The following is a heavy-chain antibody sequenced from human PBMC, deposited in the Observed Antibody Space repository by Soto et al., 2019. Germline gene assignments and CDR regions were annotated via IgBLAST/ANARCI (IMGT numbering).Heavy chain of an antibody. CDR3: ARGVEQWLSIWAHPTRGMDV. Sequence: QVQLVQSGAEAKKPGASVKVSCKASGYTFTSYDINWVRQTTGQGLEWMGWMNPNSGNTGYAQKFQGRVTMTRNTSISTAYMELSSLRSEDTAVYYCARGVEQWLSIWAHPTRGMDVWGQGTTVTVSS. J-gene: IGHJ6*02. D-gene: IGHD6-19*01. CDR2: MNPNSGNT. CDR1: GYTFTSYD. V-gene: IGHV1-8*01.